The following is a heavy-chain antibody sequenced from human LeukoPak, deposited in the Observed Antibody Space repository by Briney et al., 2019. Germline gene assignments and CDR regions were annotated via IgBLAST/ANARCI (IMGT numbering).Heavy chain of an antibody. CDR2: IYYSGST. CDR1: GGSISSSSYY. Sequence: PSETLSLTCTVSGGSISSSSYYWGWIRQPPGKGLEWIGSIYYSGSTYYNPSLKSRVTISVDTSKNQFSLKLSSVTAADTAVYYCAYTKSGYSYGYMDNWGQETQGTVT. V-gene: IGHV4-39*07. J-gene: IGHJ4*02. CDR3: AYTKSGYSYGYMDN. D-gene: IGHD5-18*01.